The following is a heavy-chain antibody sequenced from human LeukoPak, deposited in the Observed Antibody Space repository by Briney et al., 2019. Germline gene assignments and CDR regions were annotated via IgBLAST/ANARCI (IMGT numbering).Heavy chain of an antibody. Sequence: SETLSLTCTVSGGSISSYYWSWIRQSPGKGLEWIGYFYESGSTNYNPSLKSRVTISVDTSKNQLSLKLSSVTAADTAVYYCAGGYGSGPLDENYYGLDVWGQGTAVTVSS. CDR3: AGGYGSGPLDENYYGLDV. J-gene: IGHJ6*02. CDR1: GGSISSYY. D-gene: IGHD3-10*01. V-gene: IGHV4-59*01. CDR2: FYESGST.